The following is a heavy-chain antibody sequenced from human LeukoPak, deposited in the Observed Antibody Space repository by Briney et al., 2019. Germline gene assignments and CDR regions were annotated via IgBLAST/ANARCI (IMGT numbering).Heavy chain of an antibody. CDR2: INHSGST. J-gene: IGHJ4*02. Sequence: SETLSLTCAVYGGSFSGYYWSWIRQPPGKGLEWIGEINHSGSTNYNPSLKSRVTISVDTSKNQFSLRLSSLTAADTAMYYCARSSMWYGGNYWGQGILVTVSS. V-gene: IGHV4-34*01. CDR1: GGSFSGYY. CDR3: ARSSMWYGGNY. D-gene: IGHD3-16*01.